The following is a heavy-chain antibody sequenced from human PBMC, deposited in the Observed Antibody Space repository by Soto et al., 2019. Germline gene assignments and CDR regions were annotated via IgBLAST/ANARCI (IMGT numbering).Heavy chain of an antibody. CDR3: ARRANIAMVIDY. V-gene: IGHV4-34*01. D-gene: IGHD5-18*01. Sequence: SETLSLTCAVYGVSFNSYFWNWVRHPPGKGLGWIGNVYYSGSTYYNPSLKSRVTISVDTSKNQFSLKLSSVTAADTAVYYCARRANIAMVIDYWGQGTLVTAPQ. CDR2: VYYSGST. CDR1: GVSFNSYF. J-gene: IGHJ4*02.